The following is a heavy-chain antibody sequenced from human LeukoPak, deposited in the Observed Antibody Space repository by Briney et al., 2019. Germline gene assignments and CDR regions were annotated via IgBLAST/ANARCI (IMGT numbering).Heavy chain of an antibody. J-gene: IGHJ6*02. CDR1: GGSISSDY. CDR2: IYYSGTT. CDR3: AREYYGVDV. V-gene: IGHV4-59*01. Sequence: SETLSLTCTVSGGSISSDYWSWIRQPAGHGLEWIGQIYYSGTTHYNPSLKGRVTISVDTSKNEFSLKLRSVTAADTAIYYCAREYYGVDVWGQGTTVTVSS.